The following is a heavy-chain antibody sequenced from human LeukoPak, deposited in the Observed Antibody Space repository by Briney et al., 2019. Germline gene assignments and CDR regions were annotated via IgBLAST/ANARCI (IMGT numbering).Heavy chain of an antibody. CDR2: IRNDGSNK. V-gene: IGHV3-30*02. Sequence: PGGSLRLSCAASGFAFRSYGMHWFRQAPGKGLEWVAFIRNDGSNKYYADSVKGRFTLSRDNSKNTLYLQMTSLRSEDTAVYYCANFYYGSGTDPSSVTYWGQGTLVTVSS. CDR3: ANFYYGSGTDPSSVTY. D-gene: IGHD3-10*01. J-gene: IGHJ4*02. CDR1: GFAFRSYG.